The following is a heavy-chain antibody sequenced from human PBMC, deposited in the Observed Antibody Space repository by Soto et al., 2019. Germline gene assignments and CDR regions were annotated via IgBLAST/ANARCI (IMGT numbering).Heavy chain of an antibody. Sequence: GGSLRLSCAASGFTFSSYGMHWVRQAPGKGLEWVAVISYDGSNKYYADSVKGRFTISRDNSKNTLYLQMNSRRAEDTAVYYCAKDRLELATIGYFDYWGQGTLVTVSS. V-gene: IGHV3-30*18. CDR3: AKDRLELATIGYFDY. J-gene: IGHJ4*02. D-gene: IGHD5-12*01. CDR2: ISYDGSNK. CDR1: GFTFSSYG.